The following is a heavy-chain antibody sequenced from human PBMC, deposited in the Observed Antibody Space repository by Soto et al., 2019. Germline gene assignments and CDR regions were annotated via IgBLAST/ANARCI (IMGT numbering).Heavy chain of an antibody. CDR2: ISGSADVT. CDR3: AREIVTVGTFVWFDP. CDR1: GFTFGIYG. V-gene: IGHV3-23*01. Sequence: GGSLRLSCVGSGFTFGIYGMTWVRQAPGKGLEWVSGISGSADVTHYADSVKGRFTISRDNSKNTFYLQMNSLRPEDTAVYYCAREIVTVGTFVWFDPWGQGTLVTVSS. D-gene: IGHD3-22*01. J-gene: IGHJ5*02.